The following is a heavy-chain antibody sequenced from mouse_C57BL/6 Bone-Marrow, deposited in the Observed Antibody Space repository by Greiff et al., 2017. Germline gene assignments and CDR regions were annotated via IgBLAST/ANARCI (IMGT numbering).Heavy chain of an antibody. Sequence: LQQSGEGLVKPGGSLKLSCAASGFTFSSYAMSWVRQTPEKRLEWVAYISSGGDYIYYADTVKGRFTISRDNARNTLYLQMSSLKSEDTAMYYCTRASYYGIPYYFDYWGQGTTLTVSS. J-gene: IGHJ2*01. CDR1: GFTFSSYA. D-gene: IGHD1-1*01. V-gene: IGHV5-9-1*02. CDR2: ISSGGDYI. CDR3: TRASYYGIPYYFDY.